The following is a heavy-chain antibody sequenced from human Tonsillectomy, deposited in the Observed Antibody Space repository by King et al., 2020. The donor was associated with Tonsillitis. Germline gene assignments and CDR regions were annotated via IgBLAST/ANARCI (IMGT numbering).Heavy chain of an antibody. J-gene: IGHJ4*02. Sequence: VQLVESGGGLVQPGGSLRLSCAASGFTFISYAMSWVRQAPGKWLEWVSAISGRVGSTYYADSVKGRCTISRDNSKNTRDLHMNSLRAEDTAVYYCAKDFPQAGWYFDSFDYWGQGTLVTVSS. CDR1: GFTFISYA. V-gene: IGHV3-23*04. CDR2: ISGRVGST. D-gene: IGHD6-19*01. CDR3: AKDFPQAGWYFDSFDY.